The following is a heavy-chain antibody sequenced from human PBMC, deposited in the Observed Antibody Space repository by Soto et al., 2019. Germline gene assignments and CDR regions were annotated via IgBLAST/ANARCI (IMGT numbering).Heavy chain of an antibody. CDR3: AGGRRYSSNWAYYYYGMDV. Sequence: SETLSLTCTVSGGSISSYYWSWIRQPPGKGLEWIGYIYYSGSTNYNPSLKSRVTISVDTSKNQFSLKLSSVTAADTAVYYCAGGRRYSSNWAYYYYGMDVWGQGTTVTVSS. J-gene: IGHJ6*02. D-gene: IGHD6-13*01. CDR1: GGSISSYY. V-gene: IGHV4-59*01. CDR2: IYYSGST.